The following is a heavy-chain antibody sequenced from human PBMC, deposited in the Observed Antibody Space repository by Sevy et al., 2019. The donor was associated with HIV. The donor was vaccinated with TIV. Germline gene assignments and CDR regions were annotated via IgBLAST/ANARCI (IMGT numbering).Heavy chain of an antibody. V-gene: IGHV3-72*01. CDR2: PRNKADGYTT. Sequence: GGSLRLSCVASGFTFSAHYMGWVRQAPGKGLEWVAGPRNKADGYTTEYAASVKGRFTISRDESKNSLDVQMNSLKAEDTAVYYCATHAGIAAAGRVFDYWGQGTLVTVSS. J-gene: IGHJ4*02. D-gene: IGHD6-13*01. CDR1: GFTFSAHY. CDR3: ATHAGIAAAGRVFDY.